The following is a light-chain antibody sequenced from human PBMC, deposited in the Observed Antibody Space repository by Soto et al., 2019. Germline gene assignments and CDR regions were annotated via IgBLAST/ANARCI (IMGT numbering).Light chain of an antibody. CDR1: QSIRRW. J-gene: IGKJ1*01. CDR3: QQYNSYWT. V-gene: IGKV1-5*01. CDR2: DAS. Sequence: IHMTHSPSTLSASLGYRFTITFRASQSIRRWLAWYQQKPGKAPNLLIFDASSLETGVPSRFSGSGSGTEFTLTITSLQPDDFATYYCQQYNSYWTFGQGTKVDIK.